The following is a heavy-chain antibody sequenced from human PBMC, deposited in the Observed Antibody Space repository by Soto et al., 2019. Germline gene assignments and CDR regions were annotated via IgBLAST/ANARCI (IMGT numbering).Heavy chain of an antibody. D-gene: IGHD3-16*01. Sequence: GGSLRLSCAASGFTFSSYAMHWVRQAPGKGLEWVAVISYDGSNKYYADSVKGRFTISRDNSKNTLYLQINSLRAEDTGGYYWAQNQEGGVGAGGDDWGQGTLVTVSS. CDR1: GFTFSSYA. CDR2: ISYDGSNK. V-gene: IGHV3-30*04. CDR3: AQNQEGGVGAGGDD. J-gene: IGHJ4*02.